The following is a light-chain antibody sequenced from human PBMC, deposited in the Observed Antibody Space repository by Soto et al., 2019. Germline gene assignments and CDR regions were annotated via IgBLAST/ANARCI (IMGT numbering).Light chain of an antibody. Sequence: EVVMTQSPATLSVSPGERVTLSCRASQSINAHLAWYQQKPGQAPRLRIHGASTRATGIPARFSGSWFGTEFILTISSLQSEDFAVYYCQQYNTWLWTFGQGTKVEIQ. V-gene: IGKV3-15*01. CDR1: QSINAH. CDR2: GAS. J-gene: IGKJ1*01. CDR3: QQYNTWLWT.